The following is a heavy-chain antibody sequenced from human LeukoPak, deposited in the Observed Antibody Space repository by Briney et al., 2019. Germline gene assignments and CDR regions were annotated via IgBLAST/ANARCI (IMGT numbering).Heavy chain of an antibody. D-gene: IGHD6-13*01. CDR1: GYSFTSYW. Sequence: GESLKISCKGSGYSFTSYWICWVRQMPGKGLEWMGIIYPGDSDTRYSPSFQGQVTISADKSISTAYLQWSSLKASDTAMYYCARRSVAAAGTDYYGMDVWGKGTTVTASS. CDR2: IYPGDSDT. CDR3: ARRSVAAAGTDYYGMDV. V-gene: IGHV5-51*01. J-gene: IGHJ6*04.